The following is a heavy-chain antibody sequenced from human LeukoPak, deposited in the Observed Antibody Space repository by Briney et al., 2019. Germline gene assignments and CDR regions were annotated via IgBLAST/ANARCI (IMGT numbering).Heavy chain of an antibody. CDR2: IKQDGSEK. CDR1: GFTFSSYA. Sequence: GGSLRLSCAASGFTFSSYAMHWVRQAPGKGLEWVANIKQDGSEKYYVDSVKGRFTISRDNAKNSLYLQMNSLRAEDTAVYYCARDCRYDSSGYWPYYFDYWGQGTLVTVSS. CDR3: ARDCRYDSSGYWPYYFDY. D-gene: IGHD3-22*01. V-gene: IGHV3-7*03. J-gene: IGHJ4*02.